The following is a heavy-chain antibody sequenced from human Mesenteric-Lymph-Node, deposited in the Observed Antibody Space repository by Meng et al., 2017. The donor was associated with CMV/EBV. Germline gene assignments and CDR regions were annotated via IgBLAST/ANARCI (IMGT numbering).Heavy chain of an antibody. J-gene: IGHJ4*02. V-gene: IGHV4-39*07. CDR2: IYYSGST. D-gene: IGHD5-18*01. Sequence: GSLRLSCTVSGGSISSSSYYWGWIRQPPGKGLEWIGSIYYSGSTYYNPSLKSRVTISVDTSKNLFSLKLTSVTAADTAVYYCARAWGYGWGHFEYWGQGTLVTVSS. CDR3: ARAWGYGWGHFEY. CDR1: GGSISSSSYY.